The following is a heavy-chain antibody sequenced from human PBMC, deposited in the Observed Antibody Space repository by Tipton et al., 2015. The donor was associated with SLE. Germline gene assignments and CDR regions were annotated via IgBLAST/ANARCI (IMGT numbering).Heavy chain of an antibody. D-gene: IGHD2-2*01. J-gene: IGHJ4*02. CDR2: INLSGNT. V-gene: IGHV4-34*01. CDR1: AGSISGYY. Sequence: TLSLTCSVSAGSISGYYWSWIRQPPGKGLEWIGEINLSGNTNYNPSPKSRVTISVDRSQNQFSLKLTSVTAADTAGYYCATSPLTLWGQGTLVTVSS. CDR3: ATSPLTL.